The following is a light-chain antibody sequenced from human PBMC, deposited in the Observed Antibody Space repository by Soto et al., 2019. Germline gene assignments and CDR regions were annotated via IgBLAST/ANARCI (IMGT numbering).Light chain of an antibody. CDR3: QSYDSSLSGSNV. CDR2: RNN. V-gene: IGLV1-40*01. J-gene: IGLJ1*01. Sequence: QPVLTQPPSVSGAPGQRVTISCTGSSSNIGAGYDVHWYQQLPGRAPKILIYRNNNRPSGVPDRFSGSKSGISASLAITGLQAEDEADYYCQSYDSSLSGSNVFGSGTKDTVL. CDR1: SSNIGAGYD.